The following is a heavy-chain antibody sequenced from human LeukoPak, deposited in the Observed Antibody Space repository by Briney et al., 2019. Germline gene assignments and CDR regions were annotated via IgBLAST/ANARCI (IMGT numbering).Heavy chain of an antibody. D-gene: IGHD3-3*01. CDR1: GFTFSSYS. J-gene: IGHJ4*02. Sequence: PGGSLRLSCAASGFTFSSYSMNWVRQAPGKGLEWVSSISSSSSYIYYADSVKGRFTISRDNAKNSLYLQINSLRAEDTAVYYCARGDDFWSGYYPVDYWGQGTLVTVSS. CDR2: ISSSSSYI. V-gene: IGHV3-21*01. CDR3: ARGDDFWSGYYPVDY.